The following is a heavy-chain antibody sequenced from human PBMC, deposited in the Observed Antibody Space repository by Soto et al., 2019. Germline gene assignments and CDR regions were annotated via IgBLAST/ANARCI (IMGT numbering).Heavy chain of an antibody. D-gene: IGHD6-19*01. V-gene: IGHV4-30-4*01. Sequence: SETLSLTCPVSGATVTSTGYYWTWIRQSPGKGLEWLGYILHNGNADYSPSLETRLSISLDSSKNQFSLKVNSVSAADTAIYFCARVSAVSAEYYFDYWGQGALVTVSS. CDR2: ILHNGNA. CDR1: GATVTSTGYY. CDR3: ARVSAVSAEYYFDY. J-gene: IGHJ4*02.